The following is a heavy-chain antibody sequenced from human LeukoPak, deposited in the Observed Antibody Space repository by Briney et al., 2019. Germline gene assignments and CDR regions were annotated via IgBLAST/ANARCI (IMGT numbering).Heavy chain of an antibody. Sequence: EASVKVSCKASGGTFSSYAISWVRQAPGQGLEWMGGIIPIFGTANYAQKFQGRVTITADESTSTAYMELSSLRSEDTAVYYCARRWLRFNYFDYWGQGTLVTVSS. CDR2: IIPIFGTA. D-gene: IGHD5-12*01. CDR3: ARRWLRFNYFDY. J-gene: IGHJ4*02. CDR1: GGTFSSYA. V-gene: IGHV1-69*13.